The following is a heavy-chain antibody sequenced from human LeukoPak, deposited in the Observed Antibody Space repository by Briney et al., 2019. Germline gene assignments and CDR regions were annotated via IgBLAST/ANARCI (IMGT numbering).Heavy chain of an antibody. J-gene: IGHJ4*02. D-gene: IGHD7-27*01. CDR2: IGSDINNK. CDR1: GFTFSNYD. V-gene: IGHV3-33*01. Sequence: GGSLRLSCAASGFTFSNYDMRWVRQAAGKGLEWVAVIGSDINNKHYVDSVKGRFTISRDNSKNTVYLQMNSLTAEDTALYCCTRGLPGGLDHWGPGTLVTVSS. CDR3: TRGLPGGLDH.